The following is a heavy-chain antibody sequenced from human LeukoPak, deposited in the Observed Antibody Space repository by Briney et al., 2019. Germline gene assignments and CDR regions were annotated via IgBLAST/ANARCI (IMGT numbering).Heavy chain of an antibody. V-gene: IGHV3-53*01. CDR2: IYSGGST. Sequence: GGSLRLSCAASGFTVSDNYMNWVRQAPGEGLEWVSVIYSGGSTYYADSVKGRFTISRDNSKNTLYLQMNSLRAEDTAVYYCARATVWWLPFDFWGQGTLVTVSS. CDR3: ARATVWWLPFDF. J-gene: IGHJ4*02. CDR1: GFTVSDNY. D-gene: IGHD5-12*01.